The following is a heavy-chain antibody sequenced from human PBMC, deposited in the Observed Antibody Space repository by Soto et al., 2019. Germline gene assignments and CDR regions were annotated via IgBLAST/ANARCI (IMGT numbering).Heavy chain of an antibody. D-gene: IGHD4-17*01. V-gene: IGHV1-8*01. Sequence: ASVKVSCKASGYTFTSYDINWVRQATGQGLEWMGWMNPNSVNTGYAQKFQGRVTMTRNTSISTAYMELSSLRSEDTAVYYCARLGGDYGDDGEYFDYWGQGTLVTVSS. CDR1: GYTFTSYD. CDR2: MNPNSVNT. J-gene: IGHJ4*02. CDR3: ARLGGDYGDDGEYFDY.